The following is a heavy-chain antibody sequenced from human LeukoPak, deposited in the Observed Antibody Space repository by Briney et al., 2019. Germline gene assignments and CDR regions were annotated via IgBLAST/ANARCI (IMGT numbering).Heavy chain of an antibody. J-gene: IGHJ5*02. CDR2: INTDGSST. CDR1: GFTFSSYW. D-gene: IGHD3-22*01. CDR3: ARVPSFELYYDSSGYYP. Sequence: PGVSLRLSCAASGFTFSSYWMHWVRQAPGKGLVWVSRINTDGSSTSYADSVKGRSTISRDNAKNTLYLQMNSLRAEDTAVYYCARVPSFELYYDSSGYYPWGQGTLVTVSS. V-gene: IGHV3-74*01.